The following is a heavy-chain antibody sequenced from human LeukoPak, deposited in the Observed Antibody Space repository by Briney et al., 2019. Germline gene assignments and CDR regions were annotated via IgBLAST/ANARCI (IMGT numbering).Heavy chain of an antibody. CDR1: GFTFSSYA. D-gene: IGHD1-1*01. J-gene: IGHJ4*02. Sequence: PGGSLRLSCAASGFTFSSYAMSWVRQAPGKGLEWVSAISGSGAGTYYADSVRGRFTISRDNSKNTLYLQMNSLRAEDTALYYCAKDFVRYNIQFDYWGQGALVTVSS. CDR2: ISGSGAGT. CDR3: AKDFVRYNIQFDY. V-gene: IGHV3-23*01.